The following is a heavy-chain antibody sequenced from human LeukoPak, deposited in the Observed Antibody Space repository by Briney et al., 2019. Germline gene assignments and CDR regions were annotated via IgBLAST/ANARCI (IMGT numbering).Heavy chain of an antibody. CDR3: AKSPLRWFGELLPSGHFDY. CDR2: ISGSGGST. J-gene: IGHJ4*02. D-gene: IGHD3-10*01. CDR1: GFTFSSYA. V-gene: IGHV3-23*01. Sequence: PGGSLRLSCAASGFTFSSYAMSWVRQAPGKGLEWVSAISGSGGSTYYAESVKGRFTISRDNSKNTLYLQMNSLRAEDTAVYYCAKSPLRWFGELLPSGHFDYWGQGTLVTVSS.